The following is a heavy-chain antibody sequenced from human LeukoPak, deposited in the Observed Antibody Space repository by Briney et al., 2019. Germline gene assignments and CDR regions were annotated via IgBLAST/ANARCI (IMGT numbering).Heavy chain of an antibody. CDR1: GFTFSSYW. V-gene: IGHV3-7*02. CDR3: ARVPYNYGYY. Sequence: GGSLRLSCATPGFTFSSYWMSWGRQAPGKGVEWVANIKQDGSEKYYVDSVKGRFTISRDNAKNSLYLQMNSLRAEDTAVYFCARVPYNYGYYWGQGTLVTVSS. J-gene: IGHJ4*02. D-gene: IGHD5-18*01. CDR2: IKQDGSEK.